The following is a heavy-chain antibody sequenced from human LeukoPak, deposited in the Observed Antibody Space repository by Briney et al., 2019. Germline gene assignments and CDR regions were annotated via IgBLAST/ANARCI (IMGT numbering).Heavy chain of an antibody. CDR1: GGSFSGYY. V-gene: IGHV4-34*01. J-gene: IGHJ4*02. Sequence: SETLSLTCAVYGGSFSGYYWSWIRQPPGKGLEWIGEINHSGSTNYNPSLESRVTISVDTSKNQFSLKLSSVTAADTAVYYCARGRIFGVARWGQGTLVTVSS. CDR3: ARGRIFGVAR. CDR2: INHSGST. D-gene: IGHD3-3*01.